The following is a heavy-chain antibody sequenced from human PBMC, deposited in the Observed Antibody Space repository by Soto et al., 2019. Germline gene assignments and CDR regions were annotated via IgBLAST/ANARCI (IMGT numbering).Heavy chain of an antibody. CDR2: ISGTGTST. Sequence: LRLSCAASRFAFSKCAMSWVRQAPGKGLEWVSSISGTGTSTYYADSVKGRFTISRDNSNDTLYLQMNNLRAEDTAVYYCAKDGSSGWVHYFDYWGQGTLVTSPQ. J-gene: IGHJ4*02. V-gene: IGHV3-23*01. D-gene: IGHD6-19*01. CDR3: AKDGSSGWVHYFDY. CDR1: RFAFSKCA.